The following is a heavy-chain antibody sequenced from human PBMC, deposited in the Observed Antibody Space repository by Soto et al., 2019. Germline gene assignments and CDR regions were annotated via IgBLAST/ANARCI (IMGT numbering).Heavy chain of an antibody. CDR1: GGSISSGGYY. CDR2: IYYSGIA. V-gene: IGHV4-31*03. J-gene: IGHJ4*02. CDR3: ARERYGYFDY. Sequence: SETLSLTCTFSGGSISSGGYYWSWIRQHPGRGLEWIGYIYYSGIAFYNPSLKSRLNLSVDTSKNQFSLKFNSVTAADTAVYYCARERYGYFDYWGQGALVTVSS. D-gene: IGHD3-10*01.